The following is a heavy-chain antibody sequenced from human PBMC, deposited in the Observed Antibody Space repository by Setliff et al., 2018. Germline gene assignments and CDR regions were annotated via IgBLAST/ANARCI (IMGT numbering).Heavy chain of an antibody. D-gene: IGHD3-22*01. CDR1: GGAFSNYG. CDR2: IIPIFGTT. Sequence: SVKVSCKASGGAFSNYGITWARQAPGQGLEWMGGIIPIFGTTTYAQKFLGRVTITTDESSSTGYMELSSLRSEDTAVYYCARDLDYQYYYDSSGRDAFDIWGQGTMVTVSS. J-gene: IGHJ3*02. CDR3: ARDLDYQYYYDSSGRDAFDI. V-gene: IGHV1-69*05.